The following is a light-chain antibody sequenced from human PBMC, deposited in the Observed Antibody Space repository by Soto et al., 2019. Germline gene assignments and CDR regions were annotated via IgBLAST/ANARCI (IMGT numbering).Light chain of an antibody. J-gene: IGLJ2*01. Sequence: SYELTQPPSVSVSPGQTASITCSGDKLGDKYACWYQQKPGQSPALVIYQDSKRPSGIPERFSGSNSGNTATLTISGTQAMDEADYYCQAWDNSLVFGGGTKLTVL. CDR2: QDS. CDR1: KLGDKY. V-gene: IGLV3-1*01. CDR3: QAWDNSLV.